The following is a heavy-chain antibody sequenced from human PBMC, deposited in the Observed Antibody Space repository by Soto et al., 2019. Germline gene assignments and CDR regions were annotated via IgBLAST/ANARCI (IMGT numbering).Heavy chain of an antibody. D-gene: IGHD6-13*01. V-gene: IGHV1-58*01. CDR3: AADATAWQQLVPSDY. Sequence: QMQLEQSGPEVKKPGTSVKVSCKASGFTFTSSAFQWVRQARGQLLEWIGWIAVGSGYTNYAQRFQDRVTLTRDMSTATTYMELSHLTSEDTAIYYCAADATAWQQLVPSDYWGQGTLVTVSS. CDR2: IAVGSGYT. J-gene: IGHJ4*02. CDR1: GFTFTSSA.